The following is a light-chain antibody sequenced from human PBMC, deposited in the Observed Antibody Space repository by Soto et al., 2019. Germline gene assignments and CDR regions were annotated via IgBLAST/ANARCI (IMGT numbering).Light chain of an antibody. Sequence: QSALTQPASVSGSPGQSITISCTGTSSDVGGYKYVSWYQQHPGKAPKLIIYEVSNRPSGVSDRFSGSKSGNTASLTISGLQAEDEADYYCSSYTNTNTGVFGGGTQLTVL. CDR1: SSDVGGYKY. V-gene: IGLV2-14*01. J-gene: IGLJ7*01. CDR2: EVS. CDR3: SSYTNTNTGV.